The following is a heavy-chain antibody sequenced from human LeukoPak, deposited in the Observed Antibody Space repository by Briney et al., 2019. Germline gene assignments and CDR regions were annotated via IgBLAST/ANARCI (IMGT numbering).Heavy chain of an antibody. D-gene: IGHD2-15*01. CDR3: ARGPYCSGGSCYSKGAPFDY. V-gene: IGHV4-39*07. J-gene: IGHJ4*02. CDR2: IYSSGRT. CDR1: GGSISGFEYY. Sequence: SETLSLTCTVSGGSISGFEYYWGWIRQPPGKGLEWIGCIYSSGRTHYCPSLRSRVSISTDMSQNQFSLKLSSVTAADTAVYYCARGPYCSGGSCYSKGAPFDYWGQGTLVTVSS.